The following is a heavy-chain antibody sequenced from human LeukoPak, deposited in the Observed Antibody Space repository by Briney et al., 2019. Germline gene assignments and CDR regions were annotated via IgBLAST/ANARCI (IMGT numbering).Heavy chain of an antibody. J-gene: IGHJ5*02. V-gene: IGHV4-39*07. D-gene: IGHD6-13*01. CDR3: ARRAWAAAGTTMNWFDP. Sequence: PETRSLTCTVSGGSLSSSSYYWGWIRQPPGKGLEWIGSIYYSGSTNYNPSLKSRVTISVDTSKNQFSLKLSSLTAADTAVYYCARRAWAAAGTTMNWFDPWGQGTLVTVSS. CDR1: GGSLSSSSYY. CDR2: IYYSGST.